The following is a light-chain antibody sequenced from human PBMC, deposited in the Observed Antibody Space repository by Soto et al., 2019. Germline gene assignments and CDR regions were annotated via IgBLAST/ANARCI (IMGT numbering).Light chain of an antibody. CDR3: QQYGRSSLN. J-gene: IGKJ4*01. CDR2: GAS. CDR1: LTFSSSY. Sequence: DIVLTQSPGTLSLSPVEIATLSFSASLTFSSSYLAWYQQKPGQAPRLLIYGASNKATGIPDRFSGSGSGTAFTLTISRLEPEDFAVYYCQQYGRSSLNFGGGTKVDIK. V-gene: IGKV3-20*01.